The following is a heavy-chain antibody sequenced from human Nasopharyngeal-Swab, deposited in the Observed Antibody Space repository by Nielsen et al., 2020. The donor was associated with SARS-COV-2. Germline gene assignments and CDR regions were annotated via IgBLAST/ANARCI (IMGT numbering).Heavy chain of an antibody. CDR1: GFTFSSYA. V-gene: IGHV3-23*01. CDR2: ISGSGGST. CDR3: AKDMEEDWLLSPIDY. D-gene: IGHD3/OR15-3a*01. J-gene: IGHJ4*02. Sequence: GESLKISCAASGFTFSSYAMSWVRQAPGKGLEWVSAISGSGGSTYYADSVKGLFTISSDHSKNTLYLQMNSLRAEDTAVYYCAKDMEEDWLLSPIDYWGQGTLVTVSS.